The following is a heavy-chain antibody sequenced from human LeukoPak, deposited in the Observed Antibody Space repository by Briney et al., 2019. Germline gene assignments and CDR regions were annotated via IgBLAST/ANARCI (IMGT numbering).Heavy chain of an antibody. D-gene: IGHD4-17*01. CDR2: ISGSGTGT. CDR3: AKDYGDRDFDY. V-gene: IGHV3-23*01. Sequence: GGSLRLSCAASGFTFSSYAMSWVRHAPGSGLEWVSGISGSGTGTYYAGAVKGRFTVSRDNSKNTLYLQMNSLRAEDTAVYFCAKDYGDRDFDYWGQGTLVTVSS. CDR1: GFTFSSYA. J-gene: IGHJ4*02.